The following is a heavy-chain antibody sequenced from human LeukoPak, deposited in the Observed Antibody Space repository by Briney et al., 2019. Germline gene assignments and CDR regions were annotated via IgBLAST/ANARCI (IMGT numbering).Heavy chain of an antibody. D-gene: IGHD3-22*01. CDR2: ISYDGSNK. CDR1: GFTFSSYA. V-gene: IGHV3-30-3*01. J-gene: IGHJ3*02. Sequence: GRSLRLSCAASGFTFSSYAMHWLRQAPGKGLAWVAVISYDGSNKYYADSVKGRFTISRDNSKNTLYLQMNSLRAEDTVVYYCARINYDRSGYYRLGAFDIWGQGRMVTVSS. CDR3: ARINYDRSGYYRLGAFDI.